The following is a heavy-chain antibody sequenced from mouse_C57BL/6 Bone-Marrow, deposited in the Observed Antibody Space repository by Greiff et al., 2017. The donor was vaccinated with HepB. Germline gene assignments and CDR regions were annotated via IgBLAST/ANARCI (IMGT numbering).Heavy chain of an antibody. CDR2: ILPGSGST. D-gene: IGHD2-3*01. J-gene: IGHJ2*01. CDR3: ARGGWLLPYDY. V-gene: IGHV1-9*01. CDR1: GYTFTGYW. Sequence: VQLQQSGAELMKPGASVKLSCTATGYTFTGYWMAWVKQRPGHGLEWIGEILPGSGSTNYNEKFKGKTTFTADTSSNTAYMQLSSLTTEDSAIYYCARGGWLLPYDYWGQGTTLTVSS.